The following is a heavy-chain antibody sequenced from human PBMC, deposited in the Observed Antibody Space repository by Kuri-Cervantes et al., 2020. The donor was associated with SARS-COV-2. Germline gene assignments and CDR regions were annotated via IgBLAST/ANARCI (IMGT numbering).Heavy chain of an antibody. CDR1: GASFSGYY. CDR2: INHSGST. V-gene: IGHV4-34*01. Sequence: SETLSLTCAVYGASFSGYYWSWIRQPPGKGLERIGEINHSGSTNYNPSLKSRVTISVDTSKNQFSLKLSCVTAADTAVYYCARDHYDSSGYAFDIWGQGTMVTVSS. CDR3: ARDHYDSSGYAFDI. D-gene: IGHD3-22*01. J-gene: IGHJ3*02.